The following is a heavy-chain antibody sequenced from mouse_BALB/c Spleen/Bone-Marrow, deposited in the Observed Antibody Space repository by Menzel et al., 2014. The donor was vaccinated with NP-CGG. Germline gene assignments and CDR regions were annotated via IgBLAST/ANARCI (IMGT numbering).Heavy chain of an antibody. CDR3: ARSLVRADY. J-gene: IGHJ4*01. CDR1: GYTFTRYV. V-gene: IGHV1-14*01. Sequence: EVKLQESGPELVKPGASVKMSCKASGYTFTRYVMYWVKQKPGQGLEWIGYINPYNDGTKYNEKFKGKATLTSDKSSSTAYMELSSLTSEDSAVYYCARSLVRADYWGQGTSVTVSS. D-gene: IGHD1-1*01. CDR2: INPYNDGT.